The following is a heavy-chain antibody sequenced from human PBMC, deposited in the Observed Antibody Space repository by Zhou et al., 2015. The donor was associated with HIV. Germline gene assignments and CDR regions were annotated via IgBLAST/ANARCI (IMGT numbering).Heavy chain of an antibody. CDR3: ARIKRSRLRIASLSIDY. D-gene: IGHD6-6*01. CDR2: ISASGGRT. Sequence: EEQLLESGGGLVQPGGSLRLSCTASGFSVSTNYMTWVRQAPGKGLEWVSSISASGGRTFSSDSVKGRFTISRDNSNNTLFLLMNTLRVEDTSMYFCARIKRSRLRIASLSIDYWGQGTLVTVSS. J-gene: IGHJ4*02. CDR1: GFSVSTNY. V-gene: IGHV3-23*01.